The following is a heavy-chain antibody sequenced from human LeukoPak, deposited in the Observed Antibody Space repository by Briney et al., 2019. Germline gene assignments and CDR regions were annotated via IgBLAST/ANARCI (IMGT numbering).Heavy chain of an antibody. J-gene: IGHJ5*02. CDR2: VSGSGGNT. V-gene: IGHV3-23*01. CDR3: VRESPVAAVGRSWFDP. D-gene: IGHD6-13*01. CDR1: GFTFSSDA. Sequence: GGSLRLSCAASGFTFSSDAMSWVRQAPGEGLEWVSTVSGSGGNTYYADSVKGRFTISRDNTKNTLYLQMNSLRAEDTAVYYCVRESPVAAVGRSWFDPWAREPWSPSPQ.